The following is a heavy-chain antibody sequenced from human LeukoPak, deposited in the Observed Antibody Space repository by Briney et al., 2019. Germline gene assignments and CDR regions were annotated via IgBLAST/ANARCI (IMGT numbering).Heavy chain of an antibody. CDR2: ILGSGGSR. J-gene: IGHJ5*02. D-gene: IGHD4-17*01. CDR1: GFTFSSYA. V-gene: IGHV3-23*01. Sequence: GGSLRLSCAASGFTFSSYAMSWFRQAPGKGLEWVSGILGSGGSRYYADSVKGRFTISRDNSKNTLYLQMNSLRAEDTAVYYCAKAKYDYGDPVGWFDPWGQGTLVTVSS. CDR3: AKAKYDYGDPVGWFDP.